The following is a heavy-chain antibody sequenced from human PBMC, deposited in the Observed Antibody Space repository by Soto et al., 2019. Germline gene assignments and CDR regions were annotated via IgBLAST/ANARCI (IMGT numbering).Heavy chain of an antibody. J-gene: IGHJ5*02. CDR2: VYVSGSS. D-gene: IGHD6-13*01. CDR1: GGSISSYY. V-gene: IGHV4-4*07. Sequence: QVQLQESGPGLVKPSETLSLTCTVSGGSISSYYWSWIRQPAGKGLEYIGRVYVSGSSNYNPSLKSRVPMSVDTSKNQVSLKLSSVTAADTAFYYCARVGLTATGTGWFDPWGQGTLVTVSS. CDR3: ARVGLTATGTGWFDP.